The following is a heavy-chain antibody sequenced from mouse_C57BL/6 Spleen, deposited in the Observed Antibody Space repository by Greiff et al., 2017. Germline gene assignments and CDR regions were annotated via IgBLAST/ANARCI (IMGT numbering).Heavy chain of an antibody. J-gene: IGHJ1*03. CDR1: GYAFSSYW. V-gene: IGHV1-80*01. Sequence: QVQLQQSGAELVKPGASVKISCKASGYAFSSYWMNWVKQRPGKGLEWIGQIYPGDGDTNYNGKFKGKATLTADKSSSTAYMQLSSLTSEDSAVYFCARGRYIKGYSNYEVWYFDVWGTGTTVTVSS. D-gene: IGHD2-5*01. CDR2: IYPGDGDT. CDR3: ARGRYIKGYSNYEVWYFDV.